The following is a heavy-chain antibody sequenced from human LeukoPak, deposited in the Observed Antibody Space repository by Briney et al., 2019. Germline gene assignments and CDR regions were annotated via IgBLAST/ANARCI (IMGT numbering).Heavy chain of an antibody. CDR3: ARDYSVVPAAILDY. V-gene: IGHV3-30-3*01. CDR2: ISYDGSNK. Sequence: GGSLRLSCAASGFTFGSYAMHWVRQAPGKGLEWVAVISYDGSNKYYADSVKGRFTISRDNSKNTLYLQMNSLRAEDTAVYYCARDYSVVPAAILDYWGQGTLVTVSS. CDR1: GFTFGSYA. J-gene: IGHJ4*02. D-gene: IGHD2-2*02.